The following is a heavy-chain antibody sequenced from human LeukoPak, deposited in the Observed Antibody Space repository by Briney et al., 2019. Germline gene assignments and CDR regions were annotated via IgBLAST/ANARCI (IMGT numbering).Heavy chain of an antibody. J-gene: IGHJ4*02. Sequence: SETLSLTCTVSGGSISSYYWSWIRQPPGKGLEWIRYIYYSGSTNYNPSLKSRVTISVDTSKNQFSLKLSSVTAADTAVYYCARSLPPYYYDSSGYFNFDYWGQGTLVTVSS. CDR1: GGSISSYY. CDR3: ARSLPPYYYDSSGYFNFDY. V-gene: IGHV4-59*01. D-gene: IGHD3-22*01. CDR2: IYYSGST.